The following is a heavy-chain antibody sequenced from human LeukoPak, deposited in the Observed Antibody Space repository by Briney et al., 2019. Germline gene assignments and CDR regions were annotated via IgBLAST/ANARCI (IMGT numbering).Heavy chain of an antibody. V-gene: IGHV4-4*07. CDR1: GGSISSYY. CDR3: ARGHGYCSGGSCGGYYYYYMDV. J-gene: IGHJ6*03. CDR2: IYTSGST. Sequence: SETLSLTCTVSGGSISSYYWSWIRQPAGKGLEWIGRIYTSGSTNYNPSLKSRVTMSVDTSKNQFSLKLSSVTAADTAVYYCARGHGYCSGGSCGGYYYYYMDVWGKGTTVTVSS. D-gene: IGHD2-15*01.